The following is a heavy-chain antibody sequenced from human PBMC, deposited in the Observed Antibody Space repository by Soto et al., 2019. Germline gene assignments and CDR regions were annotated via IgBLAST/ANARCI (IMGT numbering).Heavy chain of an antibody. V-gene: IGHV4-34*01. CDR3: ARGVGYAGVDY. D-gene: IGHD5-12*01. CDR2: TKHSGST. Sequence: QVQLQQWGAGLLKPSETLSLTCAVYGGSFSAYYWSWIRQPPRKGLEWIGETKHSGSTNSNPSLNGRVTISVDMSKHQFSLKLSSVTAAATAVYYCARGVGYAGVDYSGQATLVIVSS. J-gene: IGHJ4*02. CDR1: GGSFSAYY.